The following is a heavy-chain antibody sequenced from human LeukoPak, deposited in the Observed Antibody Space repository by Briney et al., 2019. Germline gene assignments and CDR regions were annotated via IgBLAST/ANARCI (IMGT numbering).Heavy chain of an antibody. V-gene: IGHV4-31*03. Sequence: PSETLSLTCTVSGGSISSGGYYWSWIRQHPGKGLEWIGYIYYSGSTYYNPSLKSRVTISVDTSKNQFSLELSSVTAADTAVYYCARGTVVITMIDHWGQGTLVTVSS. CDR1: GGSISSGGYY. J-gene: IGHJ4*02. CDR2: IYYSGST. D-gene: IGHD3-22*01. CDR3: ARGTVVITMIDH.